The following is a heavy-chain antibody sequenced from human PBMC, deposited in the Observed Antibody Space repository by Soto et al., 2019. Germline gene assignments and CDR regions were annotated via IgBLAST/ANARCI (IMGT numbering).Heavy chain of an antibody. J-gene: IGHJ4*02. V-gene: IGHV1-46*01. CDR3: ARGNRYSSSWADY. CDR2: INPNGGST. Sequence: GASVKVSCKASGYTFINYYIHWVRQAPGQGLEWMGVINPNGGSTVYAQKFQGRVTLTRDTSTSTVYVELSSLRSEDTAVYYCARGNRYSSSWADYWGQGTLVTVSS. CDR1: GYTFINYY. D-gene: IGHD6-13*01.